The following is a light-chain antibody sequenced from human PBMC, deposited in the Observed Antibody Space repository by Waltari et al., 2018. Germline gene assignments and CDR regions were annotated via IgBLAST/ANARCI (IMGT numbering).Light chain of an antibody. CDR1: QNTNIW. Sequence: DIQMTQSPSTLSTFVGDSVTITCRASQNTNIWLAWYQQKTGKAPRLLIYKSSILQSGVPSRFSGSASGTEFNLNISSLQPDDFATYYCQQYDRHSFSFGQGTRLDLK. CDR2: KSS. J-gene: IGKJ2*03. V-gene: IGKV1-5*03. CDR3: QQYDRHSFS.